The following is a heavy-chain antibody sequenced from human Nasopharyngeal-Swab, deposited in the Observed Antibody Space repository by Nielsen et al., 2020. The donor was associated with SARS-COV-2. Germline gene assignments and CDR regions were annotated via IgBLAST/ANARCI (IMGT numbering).Heavy chain of an antibody. CDR2: ISGSGGST. D-gene: IGHD3-10*01. CDR3: AKTGSGSGDFDY. CDR1: GFTFSSYA. Sequence: GGSLRLSYAASGFTFSSYAMSWVRQAPGKGLEWVSAISGSGGSTYYADSVKGRFTISRDNSKNTLYLQMNSLRAEDTAVYYCAKTGSGSGDFDYWGQGTLVTVSS. V-gene: IGHV3-23*01. J-gene: IGHJ4*02.